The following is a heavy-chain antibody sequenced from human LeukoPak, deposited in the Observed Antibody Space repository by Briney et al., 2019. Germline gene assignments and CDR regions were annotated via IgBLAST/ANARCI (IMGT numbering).Heavy chain of an antibody. J-gene: IGHJ4*02. V-gene: IGHV4-59*01. Sequence: SETLSLTCSVSGASINSFYWSWIRQPPGKGLEWIGYISYIGGTNYNPSLKSRVTISIDTSESQFSLKLGSVTAADTAVYYCARGGDWGRTYYFDYWGQGTLVTVSS. CDR1: GASINSFY. D-gene: IGHD7-27*01. CDR2: ISYIGGT. CDR3: ARGGDWGRTYYFDY.